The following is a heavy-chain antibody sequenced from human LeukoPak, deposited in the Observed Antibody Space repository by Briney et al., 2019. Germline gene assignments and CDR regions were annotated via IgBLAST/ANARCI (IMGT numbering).Heavy chain of an antibody. CDR2: TYYRSNWFN. CDR1: GDSVSSNSAA. CDR3: AKNYGDSNWFDP. D-gene: IGHD4-17*01. J-gene: IGHJ5*02. V-gene: IGHV6-1*01. Sequence: SQTLSLTCAISGDSVSSNSAAWNWITQSPSIGLEWLGRTYYRSNWFNDFALSVKSRITINPDTSKNQFSLQLNSVTPEDTAVYYCAKNYGDSNWFDPWGQGTLVTVSS.